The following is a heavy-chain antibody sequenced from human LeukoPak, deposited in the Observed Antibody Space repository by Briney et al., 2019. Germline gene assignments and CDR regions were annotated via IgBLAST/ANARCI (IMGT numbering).Heavy chain of an antibody. V-gene: IGHV4-31*03. Sequence: SETLSLTCTVSGGSISSGGYYWSWIRQHPGKGLEWIGYIYYSGSTYYNPSLKSRVTISVDTSKNQFSLKLSSVTAADTAVYYCARDFTSGWYRGHFDYWGQGTLVTVSS. CDR1: GGSISSGGYY. J-gene: IGHJ4*02. CDR3: ARDFTSGWYRGHFDY. D-gene: IGHD6-19*01. CDR2: IYYSGST.